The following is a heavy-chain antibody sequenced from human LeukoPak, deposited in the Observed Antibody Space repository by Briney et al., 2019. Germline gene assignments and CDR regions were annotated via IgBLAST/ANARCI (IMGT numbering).Heavy chain of an antibody. CDR2: IKHDGSDH. D-gene: IGHD3-9*01. J-gene: IGHJ4*02. CDR1: GFTFGSYW. V-gene: IGHV3-7*01. CDR3: VRHPGSYNVLTGYSYYFDY. Sequence: GGSLRLSCVGSGFTFGSYWMSWVRQAPGKGLEWVANIKHDGSDHYYADSVAGRFTISRDNAKNSLYLEMSSLRAEDAAVYFCVRHPGSYNVLTGYSYYFDYWGQGTVVTVSS.